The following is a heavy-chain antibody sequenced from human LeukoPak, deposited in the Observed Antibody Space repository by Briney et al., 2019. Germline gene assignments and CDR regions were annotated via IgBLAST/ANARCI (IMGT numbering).Heavy chain of an antibody. CDR3: AGPTDDYGDPRPFDY. Sequence: ASETLSLTCAVYGGSFSGYYWSWIRQPPGKGLEWIGEINHSGSTNYNPSLKSRVTISVDTSKNQFSLKLSSVTAADTAVYYCAGPTDDYGDPRPFDYWGQGTLVTVSS. CDR1: GGSFSGYY. J-gene: IGHJ4*02. D-gene: IGHD4-17*01. CDR2: INHSGST. V-gene: IGHV4-34*01.